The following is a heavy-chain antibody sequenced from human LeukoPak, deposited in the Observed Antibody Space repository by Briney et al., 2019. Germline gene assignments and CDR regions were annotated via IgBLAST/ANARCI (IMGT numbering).Heavy chain of an antibody. CDR3: AKDTVVVVGATPDAFDI. CDR2: ISGNGGST. J-gene: IGHJ3*02. Sequence: PGGSLRLSCAASGFTFSSYAMSWVRQAPGKGLEWVSGISGNGGSTHYADSVKGRFTISRDSSKNTLYLQMNSLRTDDTAVYYSAKDTVVVVGATPDAFDIWGQGTMVTVSS. CDR1: GFTFSSYA. D-gene: IGHD2-15*01. V-gene: IGHV3-23*01.